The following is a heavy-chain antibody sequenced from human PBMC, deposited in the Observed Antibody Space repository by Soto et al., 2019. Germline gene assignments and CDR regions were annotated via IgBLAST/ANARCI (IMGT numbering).Heavy chain of an antibody. D-gene: IGHD3-22*01. CDR3: ARGAENYYDSSGYYSNWFDP. Sequence: PSETLSLTCTVSGGSISSSSYYWGWIRQPSGKGLEWIGSIYYSGSTYYNPSLKSRVTISVDTSKNQFSLKLSSVTAADTAVYYCARGAENYYDSSGYYSNWFDPWGQGTLVTVSS. CDR1: GGSISSSSYY. V-gene: IGHV4-39*01. J-gene: IGHJ5*02. CDR2: IYYSGST.